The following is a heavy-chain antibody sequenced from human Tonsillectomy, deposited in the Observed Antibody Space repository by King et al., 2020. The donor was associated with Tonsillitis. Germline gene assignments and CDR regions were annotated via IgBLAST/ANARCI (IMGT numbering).Heavy chain of an antibody. CDR2: MWFDGRNK. CDR3: ARDHEAFGSSIYNWFDP. Sequence: VQLVESGGGVGQPGRSLRLSCAAAGFSFSTYGMHWVRQAPGKGLEWVAVMWFDGRNKYYADSVKGRFTISKNSSNNTLYLQMSSLRAEDTAVYYCARDHEAFGSSIYNWFDPWGQGTLVTVST. J-gene: IGHJ5*02. V-gene: IGHV3-33*01. CDR1: GFSFSTYG. D-gene: IGHD6-6*01.